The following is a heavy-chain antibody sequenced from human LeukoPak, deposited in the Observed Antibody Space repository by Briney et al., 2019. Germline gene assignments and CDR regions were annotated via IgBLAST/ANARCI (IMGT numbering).Heavy chain of an antibody. V-gene: IGHV3-23*01. CDR1: GFTFSDYA. D-gene: IGHD3-10*01. CDR2: ISGSGGST. CDR3: AKDGGLLWFGELPRTFYYMDV. J-gene: IGHJ6*03. Sequence: PGGSLRLSCEASGFTFSDYAMNWVRQAPGKGLEWVSAISGSGGSTYYADSVKGRFTISRDNSKNTLYLQMNSLRAEDTAVYYCAKDGGLLWFGELPRTFYYMDVWGKGTTVTVSS.